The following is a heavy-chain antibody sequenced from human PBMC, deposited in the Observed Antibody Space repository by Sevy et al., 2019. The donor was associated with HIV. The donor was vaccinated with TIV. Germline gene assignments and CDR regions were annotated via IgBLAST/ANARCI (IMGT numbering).Heavy chain of an antibody. CDR1: EFTFSSYS. J-gene: IGHJ6*03. D-gene: IGHD3-16*01. CDR2: ISSSSCSI. V-gene: IGHV3-48*02. Sequence: GGSLRLSCAASEFTFSSYSMNWVRQAPGKGLEWVAYISSSSCSIYYVDSVKGLFTISRDNAKNSLYLQMNGLRDEDTGLYYCARGNYDYVQWYMDVWGKGTTVTVSS. CDR3: ARGNYDYVQWYMDV.